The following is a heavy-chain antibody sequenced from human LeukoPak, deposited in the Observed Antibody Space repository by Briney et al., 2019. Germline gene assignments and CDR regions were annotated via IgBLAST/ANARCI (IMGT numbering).Heavy chain of an antibody. Sequence: ASVKVSCKASGGTFSSYAISWVRQASGQGLEWMGRIIPILGIANYAQKFQGRVTITADKSTSTAYMELSSLRSEDTAVYYCARVGVVVPAAISDWYFDLWGRGTLVAVSS. CDR2: IIPILGIA. CDR3: ARVGVVVPAAISDWYFDL. J-gene: IGHJ2*01. CDR1: GGTFSSYA. D-gene: IGHD2-2*02. V-gene: IGHV1-69*04.